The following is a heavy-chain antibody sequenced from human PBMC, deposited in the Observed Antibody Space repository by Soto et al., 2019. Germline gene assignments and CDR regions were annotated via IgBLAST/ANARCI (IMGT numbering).Heavy chain of an antibody. CDR2: ISGSGGST. Sequence: PVGSLRLSCAASGFTFSSYAMSWVRQAPGKGLEWVSAISGSGGSTYYADSVKGRFTISRDNSKNTLYLQMNSLRAEDTAVYYCAKRGRVLLWFGEHYYFDYWGQGTLVTVSS. CDR1: GFTFSSYA. D-gene: IGHD3-10*01. CDR3: AKRGRVLLWFGEHYYFDY. J-gene: IGHJ4*02. V-gene: IGHV3-23*01.